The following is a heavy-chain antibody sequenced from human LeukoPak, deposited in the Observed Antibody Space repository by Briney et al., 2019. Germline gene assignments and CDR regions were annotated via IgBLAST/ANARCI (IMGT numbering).Heavy chain of an antibody. Sequence: GGSLRLSCAASGFTFSNYWMHWVRQAPGKGLVWVSRINGDGSSTSYADSEKGRFTISRHNAKNTLYLQMNTLRAEDTAVYYYARSRSGGSLLGYWGQGTLVTVSS. V-gene: IGHV3-74*01. J-gene: IGHJ4*02. CDR2: INGDGSST. D-gene: IGHD2-15*01. CDR3: ARSRSGGSLLGY. CDR1: GFTFSNYW.